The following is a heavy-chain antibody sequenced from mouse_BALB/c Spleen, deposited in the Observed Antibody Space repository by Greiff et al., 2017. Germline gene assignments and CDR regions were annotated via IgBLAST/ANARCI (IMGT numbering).Heavy chain of an antibody. CDR1: GFTFSSYA. V-gene: IGHV5-9-4*01. Sequence: EVQGVESGGGLVKPGGSLKLSCAASGFTFSSYAMSWVRQSPEKRLEWVAEISSGGSYTYYPDTVTGRFTISRDNAKNTLYLEMSSLRSEDTAMYYCARGEYRYDGYAMDYWGQGTSVTVSS. J-gene: IGHJ4*01. CDR2: ISSGGSYT. D-gene: IGHD2-14*01. CDR3: ARGEYRYDGYAMDY.